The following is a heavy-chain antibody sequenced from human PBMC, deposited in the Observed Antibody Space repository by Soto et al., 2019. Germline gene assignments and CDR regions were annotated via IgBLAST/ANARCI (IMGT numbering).Heavy chain of an antibody. D-gene: IGHD4-4*01. V-gene: IGHV3-53*01. CDR1: GFTVSRNY. J-gene: IGHJ4*02. CDR2: TYSGGTT. Sequence: GGSLRLSCAASGFTVSRNYMSWVRQAPGRGLEWVSVTYSGGTTYYADSVKGRFTISRDNSKNTLYLQMNSLRAEDTAVYYCARGPHYSNLDYWGQGTLVTVSS. CDR3: ARGPHYSNLDY.